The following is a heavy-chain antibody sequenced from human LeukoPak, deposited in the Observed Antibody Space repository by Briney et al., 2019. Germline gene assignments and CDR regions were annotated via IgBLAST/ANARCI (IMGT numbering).Heavy chain of an antibody. D-gene: IGHD3-22*01. V-gene: IGHV4-59*01. CDR3: ASGDSSGYLFDY. Sequence: SETLSLTCTVSGVSISSYYWSWIRQPPGKGLEWIGYIYYSGSTNYNPSLKSRVTISVDTSKNQFSLKLSSVTAADTAVYYCASGDSSGYLFDYWGQGTLVTVSS. CDR2: IYYSGST. CDR1: GVSISSYY. J-gene: IGHJ4*02.